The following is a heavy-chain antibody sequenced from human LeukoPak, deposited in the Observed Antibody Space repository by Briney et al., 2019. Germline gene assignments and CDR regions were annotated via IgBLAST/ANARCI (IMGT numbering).Heavy chain of an antibody. D-gene: IGHD2-15*01. V-gene: IGHV3-74*01. CDR1: GFTFSSYW. CDR2: INSDGSST. Sequence: HAGGSLRLSCAASGFTFSSYWMHWVRQAPGKGLVCVSRINSDGSSTSYADSVKGRFTISRDNAKNTLYLQMNSLRAEDTAVYYCARVPSIAPGDWGQGTLVTVSS. CDR3: ARVPSIAPGD. J-gene: IGHJ4*02.